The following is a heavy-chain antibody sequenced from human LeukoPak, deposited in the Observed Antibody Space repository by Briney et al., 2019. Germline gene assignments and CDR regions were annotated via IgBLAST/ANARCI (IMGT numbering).Heavy chain of an antibody. CDR1: GFTFSSYE. V-gene: IGHV3-48*03. D-gene: IGHD3-22*01. Sequence: GGSLRLSCAASGFTFSSYEMNWVRQAPGKRLEWVSCISSSGSTIYYADSVKGRFTISRDNAKNSLYLQMNSLRAEDTAVYYCARDSPYYYDSSGHPNWGQGTLVTLSS. CDR2: ISSSGSTI. J-gene: IGHJ4*02. CDR3: ARDSPYYYDSSGHPN.